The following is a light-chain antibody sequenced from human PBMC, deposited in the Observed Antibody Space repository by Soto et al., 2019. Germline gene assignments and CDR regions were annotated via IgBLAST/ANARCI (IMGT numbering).Light chain of an antibody. CDR2: SDN. CDR3: AAWDVSLVV. V-gene: IGLV1-44*01. J-gene: IGLJ2*01. Sequence: QPVLTQPPSASGTPGQRVTISCSGSSSNIGTNTVIWYQQLPGAAPRLLIYSDNQRPSGVPDRFSGSKSGTCASLAISGLQSEDEADYYCAAWDVSLVVFGGGTKLTVL. CDR1: SSNIGTNT.